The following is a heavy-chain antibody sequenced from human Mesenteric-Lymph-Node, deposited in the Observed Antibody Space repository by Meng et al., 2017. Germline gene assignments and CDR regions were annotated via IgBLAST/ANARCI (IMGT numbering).Heavy chain of an antibody. D-gene: IGHD1-26*01. CDR1: RYTFTNYD. V-gene: IGHV7-4-1*02. J-gene: IGHJ4*02. Sequence: QVQLVQSGFELKKPGASVKVSCKASRYTFTNYDINWVRQAPGQGLEWMGWINTNTGNPTYAQGFTGRFVFSLDTSVNTAHLQISTLTAEDTAVYYCATSGGGFDYWGQGALVTVSS. CDR3: ATSGGGFDY. CDR2: INTNTGNP.